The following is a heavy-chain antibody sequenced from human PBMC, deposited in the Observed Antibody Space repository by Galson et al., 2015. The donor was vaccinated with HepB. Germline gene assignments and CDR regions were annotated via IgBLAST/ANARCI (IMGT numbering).Heavy chain of an antibody. J-gene: IGHJ6*02. CDR1: GYTFTSYY. CDR2: INPSGGST. Sequence: SVKVSCKASGYTFTSYYMHWVRQAPGQGLEWMGIINPSGGSTSYAQKFQGRVTMTRDTSTSTVYMELSSLRSEDTAVYYCARGKVPAPSYYYGMDVWGQGTTVTVSS. V-gene: IGHV1-46*01. CDR3: ARGKVPAPSYYYGMDV. D-gene: IGHD2-2*01.